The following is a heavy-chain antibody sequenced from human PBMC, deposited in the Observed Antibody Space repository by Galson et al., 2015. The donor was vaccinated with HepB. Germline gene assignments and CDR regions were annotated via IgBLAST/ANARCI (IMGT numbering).Heavy chain of an antibody. CDR1: GGTFVNYA. Sequence: SVKVSCKASGGTFVNYAMSWVRQAPGPGLEWMGRIIPILGTANYAQEFEGRVTITADKSTSTAYMELISLRSEDTAVYYCARDGDILTGFALDYWGQGTLVTVSS. D-gene: IGHD3-9*01. J-gene: IGHJ4*02. CDR3: ARDGDILTGFALDY. V-gene: IGHV1-69*04. CDR2: IIPILGTA.